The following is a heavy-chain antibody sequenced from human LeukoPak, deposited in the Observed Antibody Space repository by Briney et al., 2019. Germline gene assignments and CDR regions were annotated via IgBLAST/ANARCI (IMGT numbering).Heavy chain of an antibody. CDR3: ARDPATVTSYFDY. D-gene: IGHD4-17*01. CDR1: GLTFSNHG. CDR2: IGYDGSKK. V-gene: IGHV3-33*01. J-gene: IGHJ4*02. Sequence: PGRSLRLYCAVSGLTFSNHGFHWVRQPPGEGLPWVAVIGYDGSKKYYADSVKGRFTISRDDSKSTLYLQMNSLRVEDTAIYYCARDPATVTSYFDYWGQGTLVTVSS.